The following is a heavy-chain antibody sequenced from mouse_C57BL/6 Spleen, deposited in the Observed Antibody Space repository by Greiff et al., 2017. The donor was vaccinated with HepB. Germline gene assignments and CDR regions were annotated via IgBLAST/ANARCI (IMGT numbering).Heavy chain of an antibody. CDR2: IWSGGST. J-gene: IGHJ2*01. Sequence: VQLQQSGPGLVQPSQSLSITCTVSGFSLTSYGVHWVRQSPGKGLEWLGVIWSGGSTDYNADFISRLSISKDNSKSQVFFKMNSLQADDTAIYYCARMGAGTEYYFDYWGQGTTLTVSS. CDR3: ARMGAGTEYYFDY. D-gene: IGHD4-1*01. CDR1: GFSLTSYG. V-gene: IGHV2-2*01.